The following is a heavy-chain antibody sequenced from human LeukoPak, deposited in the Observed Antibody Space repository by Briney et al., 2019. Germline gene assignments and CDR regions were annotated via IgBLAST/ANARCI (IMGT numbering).Heavy chain of an antibody. Sequence: GGSLRLSCAASGFTFSSYGMHWVRQAPGKGLEWVAVISYDGSNKYYADSVKGRFTISRDNSKNTLYLQMNSLRAEDTAVYYCAKQYYDILTAFDYWGQGTLVTVSS. J-gene: IGHJ4*02. CDR2: ISYDGSNK. D-gene: IGHD3-9*01. V-gene: IGHV3-30*18. CDR3: AKQYYDILTAFDY. CDR1: GFTFSSYG.